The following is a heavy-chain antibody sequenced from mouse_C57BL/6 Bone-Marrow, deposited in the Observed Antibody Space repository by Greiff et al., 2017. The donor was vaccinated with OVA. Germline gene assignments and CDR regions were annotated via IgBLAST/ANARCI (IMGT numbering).Heavy chain of an antibody. Sequence: VQLQQSGPVLVKPGASVKMSCKASGYTFTDYYMNWVKQSHGKSLEWIGVINPYNGGTSYNQKFKGKATLTVDKSSSTAYMELNSLTSEDSAVYYCARWRGWFAHWGQGTLVTVSA. J-gene: IGHJ3*01. CDR1: GYTFTDYY. V-gene: IGHV1-19*01. CDR2: INPYNGGT. CDR3: ARWRGWFAH.